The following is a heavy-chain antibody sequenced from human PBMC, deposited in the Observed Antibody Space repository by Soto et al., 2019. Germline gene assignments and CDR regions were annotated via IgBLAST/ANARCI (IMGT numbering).Heavy chain of an antibody. CDR3: ARYTAVADPYYFDY. Sequence: PGGSLRLSCAASGFNFATYSMSWVRQAPGKGLEWVAGISDGVDRAYYGDSVKGRFTISRDTSKNVLYLHMNSLRAEDTAIYYCARYTAVADPYYFDYWGQGTLVTVSS. CDR1: GFNFATYS. CDR2: ISDGVDRA. V-gene: IGHV3-23*01. J-gene: IGHJ4*02. D-gene: IGHD6-19*01.